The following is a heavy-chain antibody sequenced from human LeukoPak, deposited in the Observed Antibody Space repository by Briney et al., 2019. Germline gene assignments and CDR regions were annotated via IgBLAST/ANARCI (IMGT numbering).Heavy chain of an antibody. CDR2: ISTGSSYI. D-gene: IGHD2-2*01. Sequence: GTSLRLSCAASGFTFSSYTMNWVRQAPGKGLEWVSSISTGSSYIYYADSVRGRFTISRDNAKNSLYLQMNSLRAEDTALYYCARGSSSYYYMDVWGKGPRSPSP. CDR1: GFTFSSYT. V-gene: IGHV3-21*01. J-gene: IGHJ6*03. CDR3: ARGSSSYYYMDV.